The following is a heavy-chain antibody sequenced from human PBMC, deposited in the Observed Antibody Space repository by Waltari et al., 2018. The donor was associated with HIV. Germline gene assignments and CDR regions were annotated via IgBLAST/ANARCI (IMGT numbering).Heavy chain of an antibody. CDR3: ARHEYGSGQLVY. Sequence: QLHLQESGPGLVNASETLSLNCSISGDSVGRRDSYWAWIRQTPGKGLEWIGTLYYSGNTYYNPFLKSRVTISADTSTNFFSLRLDSVTAPDTAVYFCARHEYGSGQLVYWGQGVLVTVSS. CDR2: LYYSGNT. CDR1: GDSVGRRDSY. V-gene: IGHV4-39*01. D-gene: IGHD3-10*01. J-gene: IGHJ4*02.